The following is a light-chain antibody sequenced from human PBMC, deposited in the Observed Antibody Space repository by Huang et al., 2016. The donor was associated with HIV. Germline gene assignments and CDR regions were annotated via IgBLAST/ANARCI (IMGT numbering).Light chain of an antibody. CDR1: QSVNNN. Sequence: VMTQSPANLPVSPGERATLSCRARQSVNNNLAWYQKKPGQAPRLVIYGASTRATDVPARFSGSGSGTNFTLIIDSLQSEDFAVYFCHQYDQWPRTFGQGTKVEVK. CDR2: GAS. J-gene: IGKJ1*01. CDR3: HQYDQWPRT. V-gene: IGKV3-15*01.